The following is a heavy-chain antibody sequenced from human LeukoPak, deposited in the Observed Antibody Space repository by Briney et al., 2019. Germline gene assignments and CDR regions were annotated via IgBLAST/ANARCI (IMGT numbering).Heavy chain of an antibody. J-gene: IGHJ4*02. Sequence: GGSLRLSCAASGFMFSGNWMSWVRLAPGKGLEWVANIKEDGTETYYVDSVKGRFTISRDNAKNSLYLQMNSLRVEDTAVYYCAKEGRSLQTYWGQGTLVIVSS. CDR2: IKEDGTET. CDR3: AKEGRSLQTY. D-gene: IGHD5-24*01. CDR1: GFMFSGNW. V-gene: IGHV3-7*03.